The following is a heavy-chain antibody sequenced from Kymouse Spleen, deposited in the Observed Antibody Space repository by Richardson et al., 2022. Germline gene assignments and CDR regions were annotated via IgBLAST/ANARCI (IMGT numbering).Heavy chain of an antibody. CDR3: AREGQQQPYYYYYGMDV. D-gene: IGHD6-13*01. CDR1: GFTFSSYG. Sequence: QVQLVESGGGVVQPGRSLRLSCAASGFTFSSYGMHWVRQAPGKGLEWVAVIWYDGSNKYYADSVKGRFTISRDNSKNTLYLQMNSLRAEDTAVYYCAREGQQQPYYYYYGMDVWGQGTTVTVSS. CDR2: IWYDGSNK. V-gene: IGHV3-33*01. J-gene: IGHJ6*02.